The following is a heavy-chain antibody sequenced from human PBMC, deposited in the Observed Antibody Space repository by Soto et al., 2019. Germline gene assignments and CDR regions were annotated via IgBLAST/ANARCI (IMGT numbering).Heavy chain of an antibody. J-gene: IGHJ4*02. CDR1: GLTFSTYG. V-gene: IGHV3-64*01. Sequence: GGSLRLSCAASGLTFSTYGMHWVRQAPGKGLEYVSAISGDGSSTYYANSVKGRFTISRDNSKNKLYLQMGSLRAEDMAVYYCAARSCSRTSCFHFYYLGQGTPVTVSS. CDR3: AARSCSRTSCFHFYY. CDR2: ISGDGSST. D-gene: IGHD2-2*01.